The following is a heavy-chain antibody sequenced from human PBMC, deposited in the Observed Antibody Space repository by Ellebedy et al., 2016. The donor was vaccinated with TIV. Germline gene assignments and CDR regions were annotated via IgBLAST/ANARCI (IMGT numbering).Heavy chain of an antibody. D-gene: IGHD3-10*02. CDR1: GGSFSGYY. Sequence: SETLSLXXAVYGGSFSGYYWSWIRQPPGKGLEWIGEINHSGSTNYNPSLKSRVTISVDTSKNQFSLKLSSVTAADTAVYYCARCSPRLGEPNYGMDVWGQGTTVTVSS. V-gene: IGHV4-34*01. CDR2: INHSGST. CDR3: ARCSPRLGEPNYGMDV. J-gene: IGHJ6*02.